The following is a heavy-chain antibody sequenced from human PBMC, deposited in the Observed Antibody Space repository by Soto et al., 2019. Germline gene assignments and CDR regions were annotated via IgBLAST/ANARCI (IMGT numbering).Heavy chain of an antibody. V-gene: IGHV1-46*01. CDR3: ARADYYGSSGYHLDY. D-gene: IGHD3-22*01. Sequence: ASVKVSCKASGYTFTNFYIHWVRQAPGQGLEWMGIINPSGGSTTYAQEFLGRVTMTRDTSTSTVYMELSSLRSEDTAVYYCARADYYGSSGYHLDYWGQGTLVTVSS. CDR2: INPSGGST. CDR1: GYTFTNFY. J-gene: IGHJ4*02.